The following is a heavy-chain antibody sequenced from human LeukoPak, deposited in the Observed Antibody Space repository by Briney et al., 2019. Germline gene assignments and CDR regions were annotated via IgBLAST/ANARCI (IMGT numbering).Heavy chain of an antibody. Sequence: PSETLSLTCTVSGYFISSGYYWGWIRQSPGKGLQWLGTMFHSGNTYYNPSLNSRVTLSVDTSKNQFSLELNSVTAADTAVYYCAKVGYCDAGPCYFDSWGQGTLVTVSS. CDR3: AKVGYCDAGPCYFDS. J-gene: IGHJ4*02. CDR1: GYFISSGYY. D-gene: IGHD2-15*01. V-gene: IGHV4-38-2*02. CDR2: MFHSGNT.